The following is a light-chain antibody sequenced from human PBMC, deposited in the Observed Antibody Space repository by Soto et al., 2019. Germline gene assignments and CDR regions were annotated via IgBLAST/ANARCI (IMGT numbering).Light chain of an antibody. J-gene: IGKJ1*01. V-gene: IGKV1-5*01. Sequence: TCRASQSISSWLAWYQQKPGKAPKLLIHDASSLETGVPSRFSGSGSGTEFTLTISSLQPDEFASYYCQQYYIYPWTFGQGTKVDIK. CDR3: QQYYIYPWT. CDR2: DAS. CDR1: QSISSW.